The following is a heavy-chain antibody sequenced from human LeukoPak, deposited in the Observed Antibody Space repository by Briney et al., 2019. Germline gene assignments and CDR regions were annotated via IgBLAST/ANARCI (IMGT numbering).Heavy chain of an antibody. CDR3: ARGQVGAWFDP. Sequence: PSETLSLTCTVSGGSLTSTNYYWGWIRQSPGKGLEWIGIIYYSGSTYYNPSLKSRVTISVDTSKNQLSLKLSSVTAADTAVYYCARGQVGAWFDPWGQGALVAVSS. V-gene: IGHV4-39*01. CDR1: GGSLTSTNYY. D-gene: IGHD2-15*01. CDR2: IYYSGST. J-gene: IGHJ5*02.